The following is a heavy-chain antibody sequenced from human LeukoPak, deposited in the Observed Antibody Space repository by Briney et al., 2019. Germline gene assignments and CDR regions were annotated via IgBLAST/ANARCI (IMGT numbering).Heavy chain of an antibody. V-gene: IGHV3-21*01. CDR2: ISSSSSYI. Sequence: PGGSLRLSCAASGFTFSSYSMNWVRQAPGKGLEWVSSISSSSSYIYYADSVKGRFTISRDNAKNSLYLQMNSLRAEDTAVYYCASVILWFGELFGFDPWGQGTLVTVSS. CDR1: GFTFSSYS. D-gene: IGHD3-10*01. J-gene: IGHJ5*02. CDR3: ASVILWFGELFGFDP.